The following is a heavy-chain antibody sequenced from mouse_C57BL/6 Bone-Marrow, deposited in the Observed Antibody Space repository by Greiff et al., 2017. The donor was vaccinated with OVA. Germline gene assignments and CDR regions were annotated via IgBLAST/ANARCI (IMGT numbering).Heavy chain of an antibody. CDR1: GYTFTSYW. Sequence: QVQLKQPGAELVMPGASVKLSCKASGYTFTSYWMHWVKQRPGQGLEWIGEIDPSDSYTNYNQKFKGKSTLTVDKSSSTAYMQLSSLTSEDSAVYYCARSLDGFDYWGQGTTLTVSS. J-gene: IGHJ2*01. D-gene: IGHD2-3*01. CDR2: IDPSDSYT. CDR3: ARSLDGFDY. V-gene: IGHV1-69*01.